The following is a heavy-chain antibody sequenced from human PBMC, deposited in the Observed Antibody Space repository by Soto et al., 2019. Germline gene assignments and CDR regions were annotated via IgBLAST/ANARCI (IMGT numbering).Heavy chain of an antibody. Sequence: VQLMQSGAEVKKPGSSVKVSCKASGGTFSSHSINWVRPAPGQGLEWMRGIITLFGTSNYAQNFQGRVTITADQSTSTAYMELNSLTSDDTAVYYCAREVGYGDFSAALMDWGQGTLVTVSS. CDR2: IITLFGTS. J-gene: IGHJ4*02. D-gene: IGHD2-21*02. CDR3: AREVGYGDFSAALMD. CDR1: GGTFSSHS. V-gene: IGHV1-69*01.